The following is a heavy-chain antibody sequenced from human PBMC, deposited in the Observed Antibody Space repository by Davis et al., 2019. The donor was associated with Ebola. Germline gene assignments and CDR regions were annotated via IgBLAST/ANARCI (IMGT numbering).Heavy chain of an antibody. V-gene: IGHV3-49*04. D-gene: IGHD1-1*01. CDR1: GFTFGDYA. J-gene: IGHJ4*02. Sequence: PGGSLRLSCTASGFTFGDYAMSWVRQAPGKGLEWVGFIRSKAYGGTTEYAASVKGRFTISRDDSKSIAYLQMNSLKTEDTAVYYCTRVRRADYFDYWGQGTLVTVSS. CDR2: IRSKAYGGTT. CDR3: TRVRRADYFDY.